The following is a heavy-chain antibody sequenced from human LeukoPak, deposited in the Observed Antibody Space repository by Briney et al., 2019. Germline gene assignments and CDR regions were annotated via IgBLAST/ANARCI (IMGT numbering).Heavy chain of an antibody. CDR1: GYTFTSYG. Sequence: ASVKVSCKASGYTFTSYGISWVRQAPGQGLEWMGWISAYNGNTNYAQKLQGRVTMTTDTSTSTAYMELRSLRSDDTAVYYCARDRAGSSWSDNWFDPWGQGTLFTVSS. J-gene: IGHJ5*02. V-gene: IGHV1-18*01. CDR3: ARDRAGSSWSDNWFDP. CDR2: ISAYNGNT. D-gene: IGHD6-13*01.